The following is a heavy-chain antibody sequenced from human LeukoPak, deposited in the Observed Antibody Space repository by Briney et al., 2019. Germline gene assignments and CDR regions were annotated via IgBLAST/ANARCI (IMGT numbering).Heavy chain of an antibody. CDR2: IKQDGSEK. V-gene: IGHV3-7*01. CDR1: GFTFSSYS. Sequence: GGSLRLSCAASGFTFSSYSMNWVRQAPGKGLEGVAHIKQDGSEKYYVDSVKGRFTFSRDNAKNSLYLQMNSLRAEDTAVYYCARVYRGYSYDYYYYMDVWGKGTTVTVSS. D-gene: IGHD5-18*01. CDR3: ARVYRGYSYDYYYYMDV. J-gene: IGHJ6*03.